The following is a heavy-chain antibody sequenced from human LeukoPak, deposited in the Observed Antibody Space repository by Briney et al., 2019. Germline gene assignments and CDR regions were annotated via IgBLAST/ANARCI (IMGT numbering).Heavy chain of an antibody. CDR3: ARSSGHSTARNYYYYMDV. V-gene: IGHV4-34*01. J-gene: IGHJ6*03. CDR2: IYHSGST. Sequence: SETLSLTCAVNGGSFSGYYWTWIRQPPGKGLEWIGEIYHSGSTNCNPSLKSRLSLSVDTSKNQFSLKLSSVTAADTAVYYCARSSGHSTARNYYYYMDVWGKGTTVAVAS. CDR1: GGSFSGYY. D-gene: IGHD3-10*01.